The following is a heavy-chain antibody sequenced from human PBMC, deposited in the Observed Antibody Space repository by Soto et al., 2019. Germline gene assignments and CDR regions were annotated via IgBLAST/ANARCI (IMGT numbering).Heavy chain of an antibody. V-gene: IGHV1-69*13. D-gene: IGHD3-10*01. CDR3: ARGPGRGPYYYGSQFDY. J-gene: IGHJ4*02. CDR2: IIPIFGTA. CDR1: GGTFSSYA. Sequence: ASVKVSCKASGGTFSSYAISWVRQAPGQGLEWMGGIIPIFGTANYAQKFQGRVTITADESTSTAYMELSSLRSEDTAVYYCARGPGRGPYYYGSQFDYWGQGTLVTVSS.